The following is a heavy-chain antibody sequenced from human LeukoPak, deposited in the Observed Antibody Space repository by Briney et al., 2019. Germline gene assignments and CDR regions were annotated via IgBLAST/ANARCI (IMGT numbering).Heavy chain of an antibody. V-gene: IGHV3-33*01. Sequence: GGSLRLSCAASGFTFRSYGMHWVRQAAGKGLEWVTFIWYDGSNKYYADSVKGRFTISRDNSKNTLYLQMNSLRAEDTAVYYCARDRVVGVPGYWGQGTLVTVSS. J-gene: IGHJ4*02. CDR2: IWYDGSNK. CDR1: GFTFRSYG. CDR3: ARDRVVGVPGY. D-gene: IGHD1-26*01.